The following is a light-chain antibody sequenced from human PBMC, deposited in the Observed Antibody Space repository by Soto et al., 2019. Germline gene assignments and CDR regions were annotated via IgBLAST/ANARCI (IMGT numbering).Light chain of an antibody. V-gene: IGKV1-5*03. Sequence: IQMTQYPSTLSASVGDSVIITCRASQSVSSWLAWYQHKPGKAPKLLIYKASRLESGVPSMFSGSGSGTEFTLTISSLQPDDFATYYCQQQRSYPVTFGQGTRLEI. CDR1: QSVSSW. CDR3: QQQRSYPVT. J-gene: IGKJ5*01. CDR2: KAS.